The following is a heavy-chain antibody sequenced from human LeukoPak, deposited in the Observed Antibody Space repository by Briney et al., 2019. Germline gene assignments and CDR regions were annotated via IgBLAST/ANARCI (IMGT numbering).Heavy chain of an antibody. V-gene: IGHV3-30*02. CDR1: GFSFSDYG. D-gene: IGHD1-1*01. CDR2: IRYDGSNK. CDR3: AKRAVLTTFQSSLANYYYYMDV. J-gene: IGHJ6*03. Sequence: GGSLRLSCAASGFSFSDYGMHWVRQAPGKGLEWVTFIRYDGSNKYYADAVKGRFTISRDNSKTTLYLQMNSLRAEDTAVYYCAKRAVLTTFQSSLANYYYYMDVWGKGTTVTVSS.